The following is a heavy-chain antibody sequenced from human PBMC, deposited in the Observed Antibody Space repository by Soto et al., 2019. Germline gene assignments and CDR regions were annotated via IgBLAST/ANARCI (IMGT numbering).Heavy chain of an antibody. CDR3: ARDFWDY. Sequence: EVQLVESGGGLVQPGGSLRLSCAASGVTFTAYSMNWVRQAPGKGLEWVSYISSGSGSIYYADSVKGRFTISRDDAKNSLYLQMNSLRDEDTAVYYCARDFWDYWGQGTVVTVSS. J-gene: IGHJ4*02. CDR2: ISSGSGSI. D-gene: IGHD3-3*01. CDR1: GVTFTAYS. V-gene: IGHV3-48*02.